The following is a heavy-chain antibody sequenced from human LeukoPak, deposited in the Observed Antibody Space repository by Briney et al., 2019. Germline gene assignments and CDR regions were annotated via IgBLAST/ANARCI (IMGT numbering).Heavy chain of an antibody. V-gene: IGHV3-15*01. J-gene: IGHJ4*02. CDR2: IKSKTDGGTT. CDR1: GFTFSNAW. CDR3: AGLRIAVAVEH. Sequence: GGSLRLSCAASGFTFSNAWMSWVRRAPGKGLEWVGRIKSKTDGGTTDYAAPVKGRFTISRDDSKNTLYLQMNSLRAEDTAVYYCAGLRIAVAVEHWGQGTLVTVSS. D-gene: IGHD6-19*01.